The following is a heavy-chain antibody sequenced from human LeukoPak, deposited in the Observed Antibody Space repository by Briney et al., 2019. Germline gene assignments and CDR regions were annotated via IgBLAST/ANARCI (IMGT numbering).Heavy chain of an antibody. CDR3: AKPMVRGVINFDY. CDR2: ISYDGSNK. CDR1: GFTFSSYG. V-gene: IGHV3-30*18. D-gene: IGHD3-10*01. Sequence: GRSLRLSCAASGFTFSSYGMHWVRQAPGKGLEWVAVISYDGSNKYYADSVKGRFTISRDNSKNTLYLQMNSPRAEDTAVYYCAKPMVRGVINFDYWGQGTLVTVSS. J-gene: IGHJ4*02.